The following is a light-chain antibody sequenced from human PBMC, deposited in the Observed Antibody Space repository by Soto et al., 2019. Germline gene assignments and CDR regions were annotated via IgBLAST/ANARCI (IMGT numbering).Light chain of an antibody. CDR1: QFISNS. Sequence: IVMTQSPATLSVSPWERVTLSCRASQFISNSLAWYQQRPGQPPRLLIYDASNRATGIPARFSGSGSGTDFTLTISSLEPEDFAVYYCQQRSNWITFGQGTRLEIK. CDR2: DAS. V-gene: IGKV3-11*01. J-gene: IGKJ5*01. CDR3: QQRSNWIT.